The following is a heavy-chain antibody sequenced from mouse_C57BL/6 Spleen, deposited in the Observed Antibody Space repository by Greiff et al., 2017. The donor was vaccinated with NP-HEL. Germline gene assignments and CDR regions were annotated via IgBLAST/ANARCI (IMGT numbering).Heavy chain of an antibody. J-gene: IGHJ4*01. CDR2: INPNYGTT. V-gene: IGHV1-39*01. D-gene: IGHD2-3*01. CDR3: ARYYDGYYEGAMDY. CDR1: GYSFTDYN. Sequence: VQLKESGPELVKPGASVKISCKASGYSFTDYNMNWVKQSNGKSLEWIGVINPNYGTTSYNHKFKGKATLTVDQSSSTAYMQLNSLTSEDSAVYYCARYYDGYYEGAMDYWGQGTSVTVSS.